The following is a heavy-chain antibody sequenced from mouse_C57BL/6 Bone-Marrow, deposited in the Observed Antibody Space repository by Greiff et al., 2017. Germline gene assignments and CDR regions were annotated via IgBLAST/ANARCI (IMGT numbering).Heavy chain of an antibody. Sequence: VQLQQSGAELVKPGASVKISCKASGYAFSSYWMNWVKQRPGKGLEWIGQIYPGDGDTNYNGKFKGKATLTADKSSSSAYMQLSSLTSEDSAVYFCERFGEVWYSWYFEVWGTGTTVTVSS. CDR3: ERFGEVWYSWYFEV. CDR2: IYPGDGDT. V-gene: IGHV1-80*01. CDR1: GYAFSSYW. J-gene: IGHJ1*03. D-gene: IGHD2-10*02.